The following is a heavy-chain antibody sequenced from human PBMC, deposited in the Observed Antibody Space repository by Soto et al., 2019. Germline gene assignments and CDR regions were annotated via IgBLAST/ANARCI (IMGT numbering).Heavy chain of an antibody. Sequence: GGSLRLSCAASGFTVSSNYMSWVRQAPGKGPEWVSVIYSGGSTYYADSVKGRFTISRDNSKNTLYLQMNSLRAEDTAVYYCASLLYDSSGYGYWGQGTLVTVSS. J-gene: IGHJ4*02. CDR1: GFTVSSNY. D-gene: IGHD3-22*01. V-gene: IGHV3-53*01. CDR2: IYSGGST. CDR3: ASLLYDSSGYGY.